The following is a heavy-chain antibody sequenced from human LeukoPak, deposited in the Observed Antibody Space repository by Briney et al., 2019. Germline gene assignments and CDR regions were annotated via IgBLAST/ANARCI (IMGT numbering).Heavy chain of an antibody. CDR2: INPNSGDT. V-gene: IGHV1-2*06. CDR3: ARFPRKTVTTNY. Sequence: ASVKASCKASGYTFSGYYMHWVRQAPGQGLEWMGRINPNSGDTNYAQKFQGRVTMTRDTSIRTAYMELSRLRSDDTAVYYCARFPRKTVTTNYWGQGTLVTVSS. CDR1: GYTFSGYY. D-gene: IGHD4-17*01. J-gene: IGHJ4*02.